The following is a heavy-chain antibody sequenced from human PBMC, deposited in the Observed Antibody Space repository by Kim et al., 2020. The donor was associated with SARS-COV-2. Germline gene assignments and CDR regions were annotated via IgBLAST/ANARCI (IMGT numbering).Heavy chain of an antibody. V-gene: IGHV4-59*08. Sequence: STNSNPSLERRVSIALDTSKQQFSLRLTSVTASDTAVYFCARQTSHYDFDYWGQGTLVTVS. CDR3: ARQTSHYDFDY. D-gene: IGHD3-3*01. J-gene: IGHJ4*02. CDR2: ST.